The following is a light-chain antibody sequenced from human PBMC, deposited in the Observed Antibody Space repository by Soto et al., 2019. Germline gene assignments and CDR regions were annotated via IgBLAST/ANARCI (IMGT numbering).Light chain of an antibody. Sequence: QSVLTKPASVYGSPGQSITISCTGTSSDVGGYNYVSWYQQHPGKAPKFMIYDVSNRPSGVSNRFSGSKSGNTASLTISGLQAEDEADYYCCSYTTSNTRQIVFGTGTKVTVL. CDR3: CSYTTSNTRQIV. CDR2: DVS. V-gene: IGLV2-14*01. J-gene: IGLJ1*01. CDR1: SSDVGGYNY.